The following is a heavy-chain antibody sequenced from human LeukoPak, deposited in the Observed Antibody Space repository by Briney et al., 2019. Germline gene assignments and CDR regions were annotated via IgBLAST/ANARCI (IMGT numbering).Heavy chain of an antibody. CDR1: GGSISSSSYY. Sequence: SETLSLTCTVSGGSISSSSYYWGWIRQPPGKGLEWIGSIYYSGSTYYNPSLKSRVTISVDTSKNQFSLKLSSVTAADTAVYYCARRSKPGIADYWGQGTLVTVSS. J-gene: IGHJ4*02. CDR2: IYYSGST. CDR3: ARRSKPGIADY. D-gene: IGHD6-13*01. V-gene: IGHV4-39*07.